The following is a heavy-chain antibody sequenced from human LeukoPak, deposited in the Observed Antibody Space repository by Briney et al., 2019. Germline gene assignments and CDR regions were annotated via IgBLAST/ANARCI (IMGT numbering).Heavy chain of an antibody. CDR3: ARQTGISIDI. D-gene: IGHD2/OR15-2a*01. CDR1: GFTFSSYS. J-gene: IGHJ3*02. Sequence: PGGSLRLSCAASGFTFSSYSMNWVRQAPGQGLEWVSSISSSSSYIYYADSVKGRFTISRDNAKNSLFLQMNILRAADTAVYYCARQTGISIDIWGQGTMVTVSS. CDR2: ISSSSSYI. V-gene: IGHV3-21*01.